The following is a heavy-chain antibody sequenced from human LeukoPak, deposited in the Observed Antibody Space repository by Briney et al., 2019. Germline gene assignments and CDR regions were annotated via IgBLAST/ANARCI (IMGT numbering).Heavy chain of an antibody. CDR1: GYTFTSYG. D-gene: IGHD3-22*01. V-gene: IGHV1-18*01. CDR2: ISAYNGNT. CDR3: ARDTMIVVVRHAFDI. J-gene: IGHJ3*02. Sequence: ASVKVSCKASGYTFTSYGISWVRQAPGQGLEWMGWISAYNGNTNYAQNLQGRVTMTTDTSTRTAYMELRSLRSDDTAVYHCARDTMIVVVRHAFDIWGQGTMVTVSS.